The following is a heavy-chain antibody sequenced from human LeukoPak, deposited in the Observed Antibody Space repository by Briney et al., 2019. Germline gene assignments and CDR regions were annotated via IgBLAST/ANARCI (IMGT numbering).Heavy chain of an antibody. CDR3: ASSAKSYYYYYMDV. D-gene: IGHD4/OR15-4a*01. J-gene: IGHJ6*03. CDR1: GFTFSSYA. Sequence: GGSLRLSCAASGFTFSSYAMHWVRQAPGKGLEWVAVISYDGSNKYYADSVKGRFTISRDNSKNTLYLQMNSLRAEDTAVYYCASSAKSYYYYYMDVWGKGTTVTVSS. V-gene: IGHV3-30*04. CDR2: ISYDGSNK.